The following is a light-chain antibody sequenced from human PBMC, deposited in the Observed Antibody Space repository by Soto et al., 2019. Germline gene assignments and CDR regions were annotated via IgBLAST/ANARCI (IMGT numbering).Light chain of an antibody. CDR3: QQYGSSLWT. Sequence: EIVMTQSPATLSVSPGERVTLSCRARQSVGSNLAWYQQKPGQAPRLLIYGASTRATGIPARFSGSGSGTDFNLTISRLEPEDFAVYYCQQYGSSLWTFGQGTKVDI. CDR2: GAS. J-gene: IGKJ1*01. CDR1: QSVGSN. V-gene: IGKV3-15*01.